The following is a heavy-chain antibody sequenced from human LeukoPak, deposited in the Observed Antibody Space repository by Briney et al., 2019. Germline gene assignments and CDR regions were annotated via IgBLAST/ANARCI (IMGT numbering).Heavy chain of an antibody. CDR2: IRYDGSNK. Sequence: GGSLRLSCAASGFTFSSYAMSWVRQAPGKGLEWVAFIRYDGSNKYYADSVKGRFTISRDNSKNTLYLQMNSLRAEDTAVYYCAKDLVVTTDYFDYWGQGTLVTVSS. J-gene: IGHJ4*02. D-gene: IGHD4-23*01. CDR3: AKDLVVTTDYFDY. CDR1: GFTFSSYA. V-gene: IGHV3-30*02.